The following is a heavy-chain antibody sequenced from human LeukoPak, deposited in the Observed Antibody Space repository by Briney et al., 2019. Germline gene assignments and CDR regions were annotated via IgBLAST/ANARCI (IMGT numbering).Heavy chain of an antibody. D-gene: IGHD3-16*01. CDR3: VRDGGELFDY. CDR2: IYYSGST. V-gene: IGHV4-59*01. CDR1: GVSISSYY. Sequence: SETLSLTCTVSGVSISSYYWSWIRQPPGKGLEWIGYIYYSGSTNYNPSLKSRVTISVDTSKNQFSLKLSSVTAADTAVYYCVRDGGELFDYWGQGTLVTVSS. J-gene: IGHJ4*02.